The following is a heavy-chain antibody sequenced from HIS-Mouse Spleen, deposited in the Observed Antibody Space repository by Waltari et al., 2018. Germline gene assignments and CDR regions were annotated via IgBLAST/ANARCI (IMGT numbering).Heavy chain of an antibody. J-gene: IGHJ4*02. CDR1: GGSFSGYY. CDR2: INHSGST. Sequence: QVQLQQWGAGLLKPSETLSLTCAAYGGSFSGYYWSWIRPPPGKGLEWIGEINHSGSTNYNPSLKSRVTISVDTSKNQFSLKLSSVTAADTAVYYCATSIAAAGTSYYFDYWGQGTLVTVSS. V-gene: IGHV4-34*01. CDR3: ATSIAAAGTSYYFDY. D-gene: IGHD6-13*01.